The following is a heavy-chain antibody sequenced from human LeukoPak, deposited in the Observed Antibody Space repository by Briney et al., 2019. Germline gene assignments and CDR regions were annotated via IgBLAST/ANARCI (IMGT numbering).Heavy chain of an antibody. CDR2: MYDSGST. J-gene: IGHJ4*02. CDR3: ARDTGYNFDY. D-gene: IGHD5-24*01. V-gene: IGHV4-59*01. CDR1: GGSISSXX. Sequence: SETLSLTCTVSGGSISSXXXXXIRQPPGEGLEWIGYMYDSGSTNYNPSLKSRVTISVDTSKNQFSLKLSSVTAADTAVYYCARDTGYNFDYWGQGTLVTVSS.